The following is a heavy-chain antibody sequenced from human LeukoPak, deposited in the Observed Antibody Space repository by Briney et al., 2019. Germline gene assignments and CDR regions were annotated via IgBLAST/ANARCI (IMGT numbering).Heavy chain of an antibody. J-gene: IGHJ4*02. D-gene: IGHD6-19*01. CDR2: ISGSGGST. Sequence: GASLRLSCEASGFTFSSYAMSWVRQAPGKGLEWVSTISGSGGSTYYADSVKGRFTISRDNSKNTLYLQMNSLRAEDTAVYYCAKAPGAVPPYYFDYWGQGTLATVSS. V-gene: IGHV3-23*01. CDR3: AKAPGAVPPYYFDY. CDR1: GFTFSSYA.